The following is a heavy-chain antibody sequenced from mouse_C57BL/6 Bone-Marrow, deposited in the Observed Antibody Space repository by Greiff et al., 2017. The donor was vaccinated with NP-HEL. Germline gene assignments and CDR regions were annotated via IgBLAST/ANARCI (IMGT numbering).Heavy chain of an antibody. D-gene: IGHD2-3*01. CDR2: IYPGSGNT. Sequence: VQLQQSGAELVRPGASVKLSCKASGYTFTDYYINWVKQRPGQGLEWIARIYPGSGNTYYNEKFKGKATLTAEKSSSTAYMQLSSLTSEDSAVYFCARSFDGYYFAYWGQGTLVTVSA. CDR1: GYTFTDYY. V-gene: IGHV1-76*01. J-gene: IGHJ3*01. CDR3: ARSFDGYYFAY.